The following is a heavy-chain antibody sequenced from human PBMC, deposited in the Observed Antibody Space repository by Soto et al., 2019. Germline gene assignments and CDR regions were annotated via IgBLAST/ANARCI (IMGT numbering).Heavy chain of an antibody. J-gene: IGHJ4*02. CDR2: ISSSSSTI. CDR1: GFTFSSYS. Sequence: GGSLRLSCAASGFTFSSYSMNWVRQAPGKGLEWVSYISSSSSTIYYADSVKGRFTISRDNAKNSLYLQMNSLRDEDTAVYYCARDLSCSSTSCYYSFDYWGQGTLVTVSS. D-gene: IGHD2-2*01. V-gene: IGHV3-48*02. CDR3: ARDLSCSSTSCYYSFDY.